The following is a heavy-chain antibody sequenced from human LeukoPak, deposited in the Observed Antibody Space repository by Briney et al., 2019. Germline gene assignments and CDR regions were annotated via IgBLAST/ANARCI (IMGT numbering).Heavy chain of an antibody. D-gene: IGHD3-22*01. J-gene: IGHJ3*02. V-gene: IGHV4-34*01. CDR1: GGSFSGYY. Sequence: SETLSLTCAVYGGSFSGYYWSWIRQPPGKGLEWIGEINHSGSTNYNPSLKSRVTISVDTSKNQFSLKLSSVTAADTAVYYCARRLYYYDSSGPDGAFDIWGQGTMVTVSS. CDR2: INHSGST. CDR3: ARRLYYYDSSGPDGAFDI.